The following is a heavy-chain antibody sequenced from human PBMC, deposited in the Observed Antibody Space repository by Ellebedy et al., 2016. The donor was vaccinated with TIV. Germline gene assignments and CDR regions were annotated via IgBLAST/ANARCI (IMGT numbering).Heavy chain of an antibody. CDR3: ARTLWFGESYYYGMDV. CDR2: IHWNGET. J-gene: IGHJ6*02. CDR1: GFSLSTTGLA. Sequence: SGPTLVKPTQTVTLTCTFSGFSLSTTGLAVGWIRQPPGQALEWLSLIHWNGETAYNPSLRSRLTISKDTSKSQVVFTMTNMDPVDTATYYCARTLWFGESYYYGMDVWGQGTTVTVSS. V-gene: IGHV2-5*01. D-gene: IGHD3-10*01.